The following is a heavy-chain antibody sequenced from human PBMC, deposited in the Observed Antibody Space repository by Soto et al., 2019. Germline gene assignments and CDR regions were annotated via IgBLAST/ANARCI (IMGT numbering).Heavy chain of an antibody. CDR3: AKAQEWELPVEGFDY. CDR1: GFTVNTIY. V-gene: IGHV3-23*01. Sequence: PGGSLRPSFLVSGFTVNTIYMSWFRKPPGKGLEWVSAVSASGGSTYYADSVKGRFTISRDNSKNTLYLQMNSLRTEDTAVYYCAKAQEWELPVEGFDYWGQGTLVTVSS. J-gene: IGHJ4*02. D-gene: IGHD1-26*01. CDR2: VSASGGST.